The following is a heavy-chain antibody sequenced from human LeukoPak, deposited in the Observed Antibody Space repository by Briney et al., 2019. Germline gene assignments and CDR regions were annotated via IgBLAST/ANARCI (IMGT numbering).Heavy chain of an antibody. V-gene: IGHV4-38-2*02. D-gene: IGHD1-1*01. Sequence: SETLSLTCTVSGYSISSGYYWGWIRPPPGKGLEWIGSIYHSGSTYYNPSLKSRVTISVDTSKNQFSLKLSSVTAADTAVYYCAREVEQLELSNWFDPWGQGTLVTVSS. J-gene: IGHJ5*02. CDR1: GYSISSGYY. CDR2: IYHSGST. CDR3: AREVEQLELSNWFDP.